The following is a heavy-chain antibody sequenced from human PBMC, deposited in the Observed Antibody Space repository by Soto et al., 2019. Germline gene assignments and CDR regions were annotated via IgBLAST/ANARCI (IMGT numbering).Heavy chain of an antibody. J-gene: IGHJ4*02. CDR1: GFTFSSYG. D-gene: IGHD6-13*01. CDR3: ARAEPSSWYNY. Sequence: GGSLRLSCAASGFTFSSYGMHWVRQAPGKGLEWVAVIWYDGSNKYYADSVKGRLTISRDNAKSTLYLQMNSLRAEDTAVYYYARAEPSSWYNYWGQGTLVPVSS. CDR2: IWYDGSNK. V-gene: IGHV3-33*01.